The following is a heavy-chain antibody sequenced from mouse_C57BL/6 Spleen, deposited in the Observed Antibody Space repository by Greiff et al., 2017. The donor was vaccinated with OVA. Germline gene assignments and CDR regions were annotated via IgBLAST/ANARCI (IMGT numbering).Heavy chain of an antibody. CDR3: AGDYGSKDY. CDR2: INPNNGGT. Sequence: VKLMESVPELVKPGASVKMSCKASGYTFTDYNMHWVKQSCGKSLVWIGYINPNNGGTSYNQKFKGKATLTVHKSSSTAYMELRSLTSEDSAVYYCAGDYGSKDYWGQGTTLTVSS. CDR1: GYTFTDYN. D-gene: IGHD1-1*01. J-gene: IGHJ2*01. V-gene: IGHV1-22*01.